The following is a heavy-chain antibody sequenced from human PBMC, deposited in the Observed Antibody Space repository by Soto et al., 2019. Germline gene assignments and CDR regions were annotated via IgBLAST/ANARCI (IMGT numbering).Heavy chain of an antibody. D-gene: IGHD1-7*01. J-gene: IGHJ4*02. CDR2: IYYSGST. CDR3: ARDSRGPLPPNWNYAGVGSGFDY. Sequence: QVQLQESGPGLVKPSQTLSLTCTVSGGSISSGGYYWSWIRQHPGKGLEWIGYIYYSGSTYYNPSLKSRVTISVDTSKNQFSLKLSSVTAADTAVYYCARDSRGPLPPNWNYAGVGSGFDYWGQGTLVTVSS. CDR1: GGSISSGGYY. V-gene: IGHV4-31*03.